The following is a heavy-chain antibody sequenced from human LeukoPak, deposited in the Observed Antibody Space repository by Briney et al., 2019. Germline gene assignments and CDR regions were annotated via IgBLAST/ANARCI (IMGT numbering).Heavy chain of an antibody. J-gene: IGHJ4*02. CDR2: IDQSGST. CDR1: GYSISSGYY. Sequence: SETLSLTCTVSGYSISSGYYWGWIRQPPGKGLEWIGSIDQSGSTYYNPSLKSRVTISVDTSRNQFSLKVTSVTAADTAMYYCARALSGSGTPLYWGQGTLVTVSS. CDR3: ARALSGSGTPLY. V-gene: IGHV4-38-2*02. D-gene: IGHD3-10*01.